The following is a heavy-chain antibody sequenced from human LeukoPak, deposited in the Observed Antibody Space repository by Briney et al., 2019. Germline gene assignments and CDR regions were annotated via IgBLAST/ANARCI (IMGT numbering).Heavy chain of an antibody. J-gene: IGHJ3*02. V-gene: IGHV1-46*01. CDR2: INPTGGST. D-gene: IGHD2-21*02. CDR1: GYTFTSYF. Sequence: ASVKVSCKASGYTFTSYFIHWVRQAPGEGLEWMGIINPTGGSTRYAQKFQGRVTMTRDTSTSTVYMELSSLRSEDTAVYYCARGRVTATDGFDIWDQGTTVIVSS. CDR3: ARGRVTATDGFDI.